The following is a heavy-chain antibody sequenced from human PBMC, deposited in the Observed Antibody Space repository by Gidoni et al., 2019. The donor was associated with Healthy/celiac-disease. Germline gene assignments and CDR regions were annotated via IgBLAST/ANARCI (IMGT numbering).Heavy chain of an antibody. CDR2: IYHSGST. Sequence: QVQLQESGPGLVKPSETLSLTCTVPGYSISSGYYWGWIRHPPGKGLEWIGSIYHSGSTYYNPSLKSRVTISVDTSKNQFSLKLSSVTAADTAVYYCARWQQQLVVRNWFDPWGQGTLVTVSS. CDR1: GYSISSGYY. J-gene: IGHJ5*02. D-gene: IGHD6-13*01. V-gene: IGHV4-38-2*02. CDR3: ARWQQQLVVRNWFDP.